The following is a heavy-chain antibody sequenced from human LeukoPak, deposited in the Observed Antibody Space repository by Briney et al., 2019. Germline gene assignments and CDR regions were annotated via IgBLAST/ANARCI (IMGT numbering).Heavy chain of an antibody. CDR1: GFTFSSYT. CDR2: ISSSSSYI. CDR3: ASEYSPNY. D-gene: IGHD6-6*01. V-gene: IGHV3-21*01. J-gene: IGHJ4*02. Sequence: GGSLRLSCAASGFTFSSYTMNWVRQAPGKGLEWVSSISSSSSYIYYADSLKGRFTISRDNAKNLLYLQMNSLRAEDTAVYYCASEYSPNYWGQGTLVTVSS.